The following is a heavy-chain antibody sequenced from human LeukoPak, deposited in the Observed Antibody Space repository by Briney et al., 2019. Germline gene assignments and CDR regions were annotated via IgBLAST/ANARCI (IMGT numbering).Heavy chain of an antibody. CDR2: ISYDGSNK. D-gene: IGHD3-22*01. CDR3: ASHRGYYYDSSGSRPGAFDI. Sequence: GGSLRLSCAASGFTFSSYGMHWVRQAPGKGLEWVAVISYDGSNKYYADSVKGRFTISRDNSKNTLYLQMNSLRAEDTAVYYCASHRGYYYDSSGSRPGAFDIWGQGTMVTVSS. V-gene: IGHV3-30*03. CDR1: GFTFSSYG. J-gene: IGHJ3*02.